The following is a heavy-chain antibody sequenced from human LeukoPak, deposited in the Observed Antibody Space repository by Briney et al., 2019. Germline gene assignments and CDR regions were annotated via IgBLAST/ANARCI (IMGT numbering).Heavy chain of an antibody. D-gene: IGHD6-19*01. J-gene: IGHJ4*02. CDR2: ISAYNGNT. V-gene: IGHV1-18*01. Sequence: GASVKVSCKASGSTFTSYVISWVRQAPGQELGWLGGISAYNGNTVYAQKLHGRVTVTTDTSTSPAYMELRSLKSGDTAGYYCAVYSSGWPDYWGQGTLVTVSS. CDR1: GSTFTSYV. CDR3: AVYSSGWPDY.